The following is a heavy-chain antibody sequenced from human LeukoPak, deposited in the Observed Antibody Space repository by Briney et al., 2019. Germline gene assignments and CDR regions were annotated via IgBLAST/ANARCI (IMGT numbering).Heavy chain of an antibody. V-gene: IGHV3-23*01. Sequence: PGGSLRLSCAASGFTFSSFGMSWVRQAPGKGLEWVSGIIPSGHTTYYADSVRGRFTISRDNSRNTLYLQMNSLRAEDTAVYYCAKSGYNRFDYWGQGTRVTVSS. CDR2: IIPSGHTT. D-gene: IGHD5-24*01. CDR1: GFTFSSFG. CDR3: AKSGYNRFDY. J-gene: IGHJ4*02.